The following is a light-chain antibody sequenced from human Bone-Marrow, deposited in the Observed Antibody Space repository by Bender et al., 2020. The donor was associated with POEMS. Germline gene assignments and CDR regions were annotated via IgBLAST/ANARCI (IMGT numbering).Light chain of an antibody. J-gene: IGLJ1*01. Sequence: QSALTQPDSVSGSPGQSITISCTGTSSDVGTYNYVSWYQQHPGKAPKLIIYDVTTRPSGVSNRFSGSKSGNTASLTISGLQAEDEADYYCTSYRSSSTPCVFGTGTKVTVL. V-gene: IGLV2-14*03. CDR3: TSYRSSSTPCV. CDR1: SSDVGTYNY. CDR2: DVT.